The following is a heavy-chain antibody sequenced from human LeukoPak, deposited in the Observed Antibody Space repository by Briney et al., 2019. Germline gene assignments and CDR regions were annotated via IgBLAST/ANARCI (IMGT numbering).Heavy chain of an antibody. J-gene: IGHJ4*02. V-gene: IGHV1-18*01. Sequence: ASVKVSCKASGYTFTSYGISWVRQAPGQGLEWMGWISTYNGNTNYAQKLQGRVTMTTDTSTSTAYMELRSLRSDDTAVYYCARPYYDSSGAYFDYWGRGTLVTVSS. D-gene: IGHD3-22*01. CDR1: GYTFTSYG. CDR3: ARPYYDSSGAYFDY. CDR2: ISTYNGNT.